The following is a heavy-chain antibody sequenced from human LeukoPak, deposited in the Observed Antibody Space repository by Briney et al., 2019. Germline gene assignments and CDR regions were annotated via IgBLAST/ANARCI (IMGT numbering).Heavy chain of an antibody. V-gene: IGHV3-30*18. CDR1: GFTFSSYG. J-gene: IGHJ3*02. CDR3: ANQAVAGIGAFYI. Sequence: GGSLRLSCAASGFTFSSYGMPWVRQAPGKALEWVAVISYDGSNKYYADSVKGRFTISRDNSKNTLYLQMNSLRAEDTAVYYCANQAVAGIGAFYIWGQGTMVTVSS. D-gene: IGHD6-19*01. CDR2: ISYDGSNK.